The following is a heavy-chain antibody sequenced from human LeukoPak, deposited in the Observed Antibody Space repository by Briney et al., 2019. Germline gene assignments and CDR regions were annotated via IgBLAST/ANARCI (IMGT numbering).Heavy chain of an antibody. V-gene: IGHV3-23*01. CDR2: ISGSGGST. CDR1: GFIFSSYA. Sequence: GGSLRLSCAASGFIFSSYAMSWVRQAPGKGLEWVSAISGSGGSTYYADSVKGRFTISRDNSKNTLYLQMNSLRAEDTAVYYCAKGTGQLGFYYFDYWGQGTLVTVSS. J-gene: IGHJ4*02. D-gene: IGHD1-1*01. CDR3: AKGTGQLGFYYFDY.